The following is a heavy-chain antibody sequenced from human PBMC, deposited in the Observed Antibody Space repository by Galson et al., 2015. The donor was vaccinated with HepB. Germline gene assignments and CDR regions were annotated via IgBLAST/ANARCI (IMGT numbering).Heavy chain of an antibody. V-gene: IGHV1-69*13. Sequence: SVKVSCKASGVTFSSYAISWVRQAPGQGLEWMGGIITIFGTANYAQKFQGRVTITADESTSTAYMELSSLRSEDTAVYYCARSRFLEWSVIDYWGQGTLVTVSS. CDR2: IITIFGTA. J-gene: IGHJ4*02. CDR1: GVTFSSYA. CDR3: ARSRFLEWSVIDY. D-gene: IGHD3-3*01.